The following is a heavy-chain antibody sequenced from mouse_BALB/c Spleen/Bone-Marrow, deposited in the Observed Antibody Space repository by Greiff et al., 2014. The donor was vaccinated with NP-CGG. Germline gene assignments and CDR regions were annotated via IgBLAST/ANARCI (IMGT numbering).Heavy chain of an antibody. CDR1: GYTFTSYY. J-gene: IGHJ4*01. CDR3: ARRKWAMDY. V-gene: IGHV1S56*01. Sequence: VQLQQSGPELVKTRASVRLSCKASGYTFTSYYIHWVKQRPGQGLEWIGWIYPGNVNTKYNEKFKVKATLTADKSSSTAYMQLSSLTSEDSAVYSCARRKWAMDYWGQGTSVTVSS. CDR2: IYPGNVNT. D-gene: IGHD1-3*01.